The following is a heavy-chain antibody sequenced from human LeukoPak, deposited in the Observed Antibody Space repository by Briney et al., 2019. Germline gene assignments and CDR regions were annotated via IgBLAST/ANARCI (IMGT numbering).Heavy chain of an antibody. D-gene: IGHD4-17*01. V-gene: IGHV3-48*03. CDR1: GFTFSSYE. Sequence: GGSLRLSCAASGFTFSSYEMNWVRQAPGKGLEWVSYISSSGSAIYYADSVKGRFTISRDNAKNSLYLQMNSLRAEDTAVYYCARGHTAVTRHFDFWGQGTLVTVSS. CDR2: ISSSGSAI. J-gene: IGHJ4*02. CDR3: ARGHTAVTRHFDF.